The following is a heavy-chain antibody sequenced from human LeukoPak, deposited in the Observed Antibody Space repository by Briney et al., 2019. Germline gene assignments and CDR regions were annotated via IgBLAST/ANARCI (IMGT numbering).Heavy chain of an antibody. CDR3: AREREFGELFNY. CDR1: GFTLSSYW. Sequence: PGGSLRLSCAASGFTLSSYWMHWVRQAPGKGLVWVSRINSDGSSTSYADSVKGRFTISRDNAKNTLYLQMNSLRAEDTAVYYCAREREFGELFNYWGQGTLVTVSS. J-gene: IGHJ4*02. V-gene: IGHV3-74*01. CDR2: INSDGSST. D-gene: IGHD3-10*01.